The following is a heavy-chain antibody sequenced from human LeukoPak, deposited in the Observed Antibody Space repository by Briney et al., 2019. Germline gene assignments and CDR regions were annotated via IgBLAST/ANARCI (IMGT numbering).Heavy chain of an antibody. D-gene: IGHD3-22*01. V-gene: IGHV1-24*01. CDR1: GYTLTELS. CDR2: VVPEDGET. CDR3: ATVNPFYYDSSGYSYSFDY. J-gene: IGHJ4*02. Sequence: ASVKVSCMVSGYTLTELSMHWVRQAPGKGLEWVGGVVPEDGETIYAQQFQGRATMTEDTSTDTAYMELSSLRSEDTAVYYCATVNPFYYDSSGYSYSFDYWGQGTLVTVSS.